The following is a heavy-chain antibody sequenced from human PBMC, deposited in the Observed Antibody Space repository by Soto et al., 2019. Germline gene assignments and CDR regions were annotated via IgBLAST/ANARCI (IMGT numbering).Heavy chain of an antibody. V-gene: IGHV1-3*01. D-gene: IGHD2-2*02. CDR2: INAGNGNT. CDR1: GYTFTSYA. CDR3: AKSATVPAAIAY. J-gene: IGHJ4*02. Sequence: QVQLVQSGAEVKKPGASVKVSCKASGYTFTSYAMHWVRQAPGQRLEWMGWINAGNGNTKYSQKFQGRVTITRDTSASTAYMELSSLRSEDTAVYSCAKSATVPAAIAYWGQGTLVTVSS.